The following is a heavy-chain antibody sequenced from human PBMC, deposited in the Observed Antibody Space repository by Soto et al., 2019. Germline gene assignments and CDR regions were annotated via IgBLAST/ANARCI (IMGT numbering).Heavy chain of an antibody. CDR3: ARDRSPYDNTPFDP. V-gene: IGHV1-18*01. Sequence: QVQLVQSGAEIKTPGASVKVSCKASGYTFYTYGINWVRQAPGQGLEWMGWISTNNGKTNFAQNFQDRVTLTTDTSTRTAYMELRSRRSDDTAVYYCARDRSPYDNTPFDPWGQGTLVTVSS. D-gene: IGHD3-16*01. CDR1: GYTFYTYG. J-gene: IGHJ5*02. CDR2: ISTNNGKT.